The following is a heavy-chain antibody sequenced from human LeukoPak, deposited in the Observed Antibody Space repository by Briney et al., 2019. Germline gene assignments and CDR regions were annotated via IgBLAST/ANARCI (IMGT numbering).Heavy chain of an antibody. J-gene: IGHJ4*02. D-gene: IGHD5-18*01. CDR3: ARRRGYSLDY. CDR1: GGSISSYY. V-gene: IGHV4-59*08. CDR2: IYYSGST. Sequence: SETLSLTCTVAGGSISSYYWSWIRQPPGKGLEWIGYIYYSGSTNYNPSLKSRVTISGETSKNQFSLKLSSVTAADTAVYYCARRRGYSLDYWGQGTLVTVSS.